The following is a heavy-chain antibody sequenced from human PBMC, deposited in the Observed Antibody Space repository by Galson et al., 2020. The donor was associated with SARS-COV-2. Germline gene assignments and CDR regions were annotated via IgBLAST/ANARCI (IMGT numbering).Heavy chain of an antibody. D-gene: IGHD6-13*01. CDR3: ARGGVFLAEYYYYYGMDV. Sequence: GGSLRLSCAASGFTVSSNYMSWVRQAPGKGLEWVSVIYSGGSTYYADSVKGRFTIPRDNSKNTLYLQMNSLRAEDTALYYCARGGVFLAEYYYYYGMDVWGQGTMVTVFS. V-gene: IGHV3-53*01. J-gene: IGHJ6*02. CDR2: IYSGGST. CDR1: GFTVSSNY.